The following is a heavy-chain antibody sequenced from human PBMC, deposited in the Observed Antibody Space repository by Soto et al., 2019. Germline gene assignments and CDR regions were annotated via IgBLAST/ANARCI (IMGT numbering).Heavy chain of an antibody. V-gene: IGHV3-21*01. J-gene: IGHJ6*02. D-gene: IGHD6-13*01. Sequence: EVQLVESGRGLVKPGGSLRLSCAASGFTFSSYSMNWVRQAPGKGLEWVSSISGSSSYIYYADSVKGRFTISRDNAKNSLYLQMNSLRAEDTAVYYCARGRGAAGTDSVQYYGMDVWGQGTTVTVSS. CDR2: ISGSSSYI. CDR3: ARGRGAAGTDSVQYYGMDV. CDR1: GFTFSSYS.